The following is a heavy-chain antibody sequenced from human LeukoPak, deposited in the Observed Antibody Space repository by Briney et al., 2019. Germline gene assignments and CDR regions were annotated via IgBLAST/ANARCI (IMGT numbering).Heavy chain of an antibody. CDR1: GFTVSSNY. Sequence: GGSLRLSCAASGFTVSSNYMSWVRQAPGKGLEWVSYISSSSSTIYYADSVKGRFTISRDNAKNSLYLQMNSLRAEDTAVYYCARVPLLGYCSSTSCPNDYWGQGTLVTVSS. CDR2: ISSSSSTI. CDR3: ARVPLLGYCSSTSCPNDY. J-gene: IGHJ4*02. V-gene: IGHV3-48*01. D-gene: IGHD2-2*01.